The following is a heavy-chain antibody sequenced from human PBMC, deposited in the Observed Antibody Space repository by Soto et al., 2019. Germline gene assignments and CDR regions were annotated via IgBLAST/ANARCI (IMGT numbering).Heavy chain of an antibody. CDR1: GGSFSGYY. V-gene: IGHV4-34*01. Sequence: SETLSLTCAVYGGSFSGYYWSWIRQPPGNGLEWIGEINHSGSTNYNPSLKSRVTISVDTSKNQFSLKLSSVTAADTAVYYCARGPVYYYDSSGYYSPFDYWGQGTLVTV. CDR3: ARGPVYYYDSSGYYSPFDY. CDR2: INHSGST. J-gene: IGHJ4*02. D-gene: IGHD3-22*01.